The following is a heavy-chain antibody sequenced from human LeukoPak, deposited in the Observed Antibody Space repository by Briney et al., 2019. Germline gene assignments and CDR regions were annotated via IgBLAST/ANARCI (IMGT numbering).Heavy chain of an antibody. Sequence: GESLKISCRGSGYSFNTYWIGWVRQLPGKGLEWMGIIYPGDSDTRYSTSFLGQVTISADKSISTAYLQWSSLKASDTAMYYCATGRGCSSGCLPGDWGQGTLVTVSS. D-gene: IGHD6-19*01. CDR2: IYPGDSDT. J-gene: IGHJ4*02. V-gene: IGHV5-51*01. CDR1: GYSFNTYW. CDR3: ATGRGCSSGCLPGD.